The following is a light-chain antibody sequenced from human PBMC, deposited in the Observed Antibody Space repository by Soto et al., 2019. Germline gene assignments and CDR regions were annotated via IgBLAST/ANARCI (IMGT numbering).Light chain of an antibody. V-gene: IGLV2-14*03. CDR2: DVS. Sequence: QSVLTPPAPVSGSPGQSITISCTGTNSDVGGYNYVSWYQHHPGKAPKLMIFDVSNRPSGVSNRFSGSKSGNTASLTISGLQPEDEADYYCSSYTTSNTRQIVFGTGTKVTVL. CDR3: SSYTTSNTRQIV. CDR1: NSDVGGYNY. J-gene: IGLJ1*01.